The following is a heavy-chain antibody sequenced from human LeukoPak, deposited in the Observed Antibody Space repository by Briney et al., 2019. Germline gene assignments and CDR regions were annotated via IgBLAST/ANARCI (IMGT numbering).Heavy chain of an antibody. V-gene: IGHV3-72*01. CDR2: TRNKAKSYTT. J-gene: IGHJ6*02. CDR3: ARERDYYYGMDV. CDR1: GFTFSDHY. Sequence: PGGSLRLSCVASGFTFSDHYMGWVRQAPGKGLEWVGRTRNKAKSYTTEYAASVKGRFTISRDDSKNSLYLQMNSLKTEDTAEYYCARERDYYYGMDVWGQGTTVTVSS.